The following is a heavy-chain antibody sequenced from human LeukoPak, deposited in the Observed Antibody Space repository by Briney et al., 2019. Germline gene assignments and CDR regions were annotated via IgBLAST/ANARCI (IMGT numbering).Heavy chain of an antibody. D-gene: IGHD2-2*01. CDR3: ARGRFCSSTSCPYYYYYGMDV. CDR1: GYTFTSYD. V-gene: IGHV1-8*01. J-gene: IGHJ6*02. Sequence: ASVKVSCKASGYTFTSYDINWVRQATGQGLEWMGWMNPNSGNTGYAQKFQGRVTMTRYTSISTAYMELSSLRSEDTAVYYCARGRFCSSTSCPYYYYYGMDVWGQGTTVTVSS. CDR2: MNPNSGNT.